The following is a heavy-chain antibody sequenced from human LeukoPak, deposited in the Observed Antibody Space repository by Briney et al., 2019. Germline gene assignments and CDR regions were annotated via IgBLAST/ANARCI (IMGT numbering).Heavy chain of an antibody. CDR2: ISDYNGNT. D-gene: IGHD5-18*01. J-gene: IGHJ6*04. V-gene: IGHV1-18*04. CDR1: GYTFPSYR. CDR3: ARNPNGYSYGWFLHYYGMDG. Sequence: ASVKVSCQASGYTFPSYRIRGVRQAPGQGVEWMGWISDYNGNTNYAQKLQGRVTMHKHTSTSTAYMELRCLRTDDTAVYYCARNPNGYSYGWFLHYYGMDGWGKGTTVTVSS.